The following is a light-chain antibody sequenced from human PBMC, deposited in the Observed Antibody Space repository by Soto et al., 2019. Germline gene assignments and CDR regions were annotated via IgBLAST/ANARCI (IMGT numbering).Light chain of an antibody. CDR1: QSISSW. J-gene: IGKJ1*01. CDR3: QQYGT. CDR2: KAS. Sequence: DIQMTQSPSTLSASVGDRVTITCRASQSISSWLAWYQQKPGKAPKVLIYKASTLESGVPARFSGSGSGTEISLTGSSLLPDYFGPYYCQQYGTFGRGTKVEIK. V-gene: IGKV1-5*03.